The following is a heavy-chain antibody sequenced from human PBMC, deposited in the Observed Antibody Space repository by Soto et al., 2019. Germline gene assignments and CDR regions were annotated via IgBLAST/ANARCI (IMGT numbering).Heavy chain of an antibody. J-gene: IGHJ4*02. CDR2: ISGSGGST. Sequence: EVQLLESGGDLVQPGGSLRLSCAASGFTFSSYAMSWVRQAPGKGLEWVSAISGSGGSTYYVDSVKGRFPNSRDNSKNPLDLQGDSLRAGGTAVFYRATGGGSGPFDYWGQGTLVTVSS. CDR3: ATGGGSGPFDY. V-gene: IGHV3-23*01. D-gene: IGHD6-19*01. CDR1: GFTFSSYA.